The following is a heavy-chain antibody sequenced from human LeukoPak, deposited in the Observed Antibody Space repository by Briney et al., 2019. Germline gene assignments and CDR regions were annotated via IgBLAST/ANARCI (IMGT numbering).Heavy chain of an antibody. D-gene: IGHD2-8*01. Sequence: GGSLRLSCAASGVTFSTYAMSWVRQAPGKGLECVSGISGSGDSTYYADSVKGRFTISRDNSKNTLYLQMSSLRAEDTAVYYCAKDRSDNNTWYAGSHWGQGTLVTVSS. J-gene: IGHJ4*02. CDR1: GVTFSTYA. V-gene: IGHV3-23*01. CDR3: AKDRSDNNTWYAGSH. CDR2: ISGSGDST.